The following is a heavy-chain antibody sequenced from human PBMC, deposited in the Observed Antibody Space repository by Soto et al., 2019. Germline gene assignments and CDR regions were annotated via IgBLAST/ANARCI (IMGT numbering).Heavy chain of an antibody. CDR1: GGSISGSY. CDR2: VYYTGST. V-gene: IGHV4-59*01. J-gene: IGHJ4*02. Sequence: PSETLSLTCSVSGGSISGSYWSWIRQSPGKGLEWLGYVYYTGSTNYSPSLRSRVSISVDTSKNEFSLRLSSVTAADTAVYYCARAAPGWYPDYWGQGTLVTVSS. D-gene: IGHD2-15*01. CDR3: ARAAPGWYPDY.